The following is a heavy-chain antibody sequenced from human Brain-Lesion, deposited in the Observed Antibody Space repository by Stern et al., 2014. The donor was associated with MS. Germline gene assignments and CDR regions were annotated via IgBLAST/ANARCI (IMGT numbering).Heavy chain of an antibody. V-gene: IGHV5-10-1*03. Sequence: EVQLVQSGAEVKKPGESLRLSCQGSGYSFTSDWIRWVRQLPGKGLEWVARIDTSVSNPHSTPSSHGHFTISADNSINTAYLPWRGLKASDSAMYYWARHRGEGLSIDYWGQGTLVTVSS. CDR2: IDTSVSNP. CDR1: GYSFTSDW. D-gene: IGHD3-16*01. J-gene: IGHJ4*02. CDR3: ARHRGEGLSIDY.